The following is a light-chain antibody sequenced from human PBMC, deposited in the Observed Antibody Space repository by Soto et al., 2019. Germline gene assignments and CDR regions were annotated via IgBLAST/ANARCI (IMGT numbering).Light chain of an antibody. V-gene: IGLV2-11*01. J-gene: IGLJ1*01. Sequence: QSVLTQPRSVSGSPGQSVTISCTGTSSDVGGYNSVSWYQQHPGKAPKFMIYDVTKRPSGVPDRFSGSKSGNTASLTISGLQAEDEADYYCCSYAGSNTLVFGTGTKLTVL. CDR3: CSYAGSNTLV. CDR1: SSDVGGYNS. CDR2: DVT.